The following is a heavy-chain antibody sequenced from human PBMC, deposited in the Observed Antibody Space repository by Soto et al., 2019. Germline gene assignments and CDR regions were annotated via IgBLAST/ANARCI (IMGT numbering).Heavy chain of an antibody. D-gene: IGHD5-18*01. CDR2: IGSKGETYAT. V-gene: IGHV3-73*01. Sequence: GGSLRLSCAASGFTFGASALQWVRQASGKGLEWLGRIGSKGETYATAYAASVKGRFTISRDDSKNTAYLQMNSLKTEDTAVYYCTSDTARVYYGMDVWGQGTTVTVSS. CDR3: TSDTARVYYGMDV. J-gene: IGHJ6*02. CDR1: GFTFGASA.